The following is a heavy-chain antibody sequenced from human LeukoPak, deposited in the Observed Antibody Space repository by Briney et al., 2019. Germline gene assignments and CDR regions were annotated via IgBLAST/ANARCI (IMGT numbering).Heavy chain of an antibody. Sequence: GGSLRLSCVASGFTFSSYSMNWVRQAPGKGLEWVSYISSSSSTTYYVDSVKGRFTISRDNAKNSLYLQMNSLRVEDTALYYCARGATSEDTAIVTGYWGQGTLVTVSS. J-gene: IGHJ4*02. CDR1: GFTFSSYS. CDR3: ARGATSEDTAIVTGY. V-gene: IGHV3-48*04. D-gene: IGHD5-18*01. CDR2: ISSSSSTT.